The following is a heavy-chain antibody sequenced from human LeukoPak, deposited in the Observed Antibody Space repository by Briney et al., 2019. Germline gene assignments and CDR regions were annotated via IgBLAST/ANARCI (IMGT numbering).Heavy chain of an antibody. D-gene: IGHD6-19*01. CDR3: ARGFFPPYSGRYPFWDY. V-gene: IGHV1-8*01. J-gene: IGHJ4*02. Sequence: ASVKVSCKASGYTFTSYDINWVRQATGQGLEWMGWMNPNSGNTGYAQKFQGRVTMTRNTSISTAYMELSSLRSEDTAVYYCARGFFPPYSGRYPFWDYWGQGTLVTVSS. CDR2: MNPNSGNT. CDR1: GYTFTSYD.